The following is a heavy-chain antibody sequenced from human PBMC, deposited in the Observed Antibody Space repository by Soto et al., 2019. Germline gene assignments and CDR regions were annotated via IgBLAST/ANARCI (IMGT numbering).Heavy chain of an antibody. CDR2: SSNSGTFA. V-gene: IGHV3-11*06. D-gene: IGHD1-1*01. Sequence: QVHLVESGGGLVKPGGSLRLSCAASGFTFSDYYMSWVRQAPGRGLEWISYSSNSGTFARYATSVKGRLSISRDNANNSLYLEMNSLRVEDTAVYYCARSGDNFNVLDYWGQGTPVTVSS. J-gene: IGHJ4*02. CDR1: GFTFSDYY. CDR3: ARSGDNFNVLDY.